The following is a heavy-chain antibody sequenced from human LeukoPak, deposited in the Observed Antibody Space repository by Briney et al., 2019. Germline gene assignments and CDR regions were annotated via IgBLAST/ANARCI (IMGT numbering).Heavy chain of an antibody. J-gene: IGHJ4*02. CDR2: ISSNGGST. CDR3: AKGLIFGVVIAPDY. V-gene: IGHV3-64*01. Sequence: GGSLRLSCAASGFTFSSYAMHWVRQAPGKGLEYVSAISSNGGSTYYANSVKGRFTISRDNSKNTLYLQMNSLRAEDTAVYYCAKGLIFGVVIAPDYWGQGTLVTVSS. CDR1: GFTFSSYA. D-gene: IGHD3-3*01.